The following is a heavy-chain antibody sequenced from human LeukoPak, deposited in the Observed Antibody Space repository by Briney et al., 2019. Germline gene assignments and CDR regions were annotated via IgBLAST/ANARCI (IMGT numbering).Heavy chain of an antibody. CDR1: GFTFSSYW. D-gene: IGHD6-13*01. V-gene: IGHV3-7*01. Sequence: PGGSLRLSCAASGFTFSSYWMSWVRQAPGKGLEWVANIKQDGSEKYYVDSVKGRFTISRDNAKNSLYLQMNSLRAEDTAVYYCVKEGGYSSSWAPGYWGQGTLVTVSS. J-gene: IGHJ4*02. CDR2: IKQDGSEK. CDR3: VKEGGYSSSWAPGY.